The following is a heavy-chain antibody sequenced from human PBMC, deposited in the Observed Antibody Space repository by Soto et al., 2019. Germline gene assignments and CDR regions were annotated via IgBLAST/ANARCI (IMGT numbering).Heavy chain of an antibody. V-gene: IGHV4-34*01. D-gene: IGHD3-16*01. CDR1: GGSFSGYY. J-gene: IGHJ5*02. CDR3: GRRFYYDYVFAP. Sequence: SETLSLTCAVYGGSFSGYYWSWIRQPPGKGLEWIGNIYHSGSTNYNPSLKSRVSISVDTSKNQFSLKLTSVTAADTAVYYCGRRFYYDYVFAPWGRGTLVTVSS. CDR2: IYHSGST.